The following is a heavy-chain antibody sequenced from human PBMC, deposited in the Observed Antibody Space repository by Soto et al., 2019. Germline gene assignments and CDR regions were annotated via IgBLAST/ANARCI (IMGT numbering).Heavy chain of an antibody. Sequence: SETLSLTCTVSGGSISSGGYYWSWIRQHPGKGLEWIGYIYYSGSTYYNPSLKSRVTISVDTSKNQFSLKLSSVTAADTAVYYCARVMTTVIWFDPWGQGTLVTVSS. CDR3: ARVMTTVIWFDP. J-gene: IGHJ5*02. CDR1: GGSISSGGYY. V-gene: IGHV4-31*03. D-gene: IGHD4-4*01. CDR2: IYYSGST.